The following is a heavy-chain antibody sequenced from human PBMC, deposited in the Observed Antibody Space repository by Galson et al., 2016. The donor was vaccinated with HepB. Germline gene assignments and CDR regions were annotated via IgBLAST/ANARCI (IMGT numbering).Heavy chain of an antibody. D-gene: IGHD4-17*01. CDR3: ARESPTTAGAFDI. CDR2: IHSDGSTT. Sequence: SLRLSCAASGFIFSNYWMYWVRQAPGKGLVWVSRIHSDGSTTSYADSVKGRFTVSRDNAKNTLYMQMNSLRAEDTAVYYCARESPTTAGAFDIWGQGTMVTVSS. CDR1: GFIFSNYW. V-gene: IGHV3-74*01. J-gene: IGHJ3*02.